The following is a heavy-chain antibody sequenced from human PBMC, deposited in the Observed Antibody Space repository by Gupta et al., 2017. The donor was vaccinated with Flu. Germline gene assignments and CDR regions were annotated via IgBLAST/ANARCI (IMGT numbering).Heavy chain of an antibody. CDR2: ISSSSSYI. Sequence: VRQAPGKGLEWVSFISSSSSYIYYTDSLRGRFTISRDNAKKSLYLQVNSLRAEDTAVYYCARAFGDRDAFDIWGQGTLVTVSS. CDR3: ARAFGDRDAFDI. D-gene: IGHD2-21*02. J-gene: IGHJ3*02. V-gene: IGHV3-21*01.